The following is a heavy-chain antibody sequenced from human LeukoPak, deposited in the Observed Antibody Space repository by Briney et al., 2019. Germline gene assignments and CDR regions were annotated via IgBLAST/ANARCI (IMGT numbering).Heavy chain of an antibody. CDR2: VSGSGGST. CDR1: GFTFSSYA. V-gene: IGHV3-23*01. CDR3: AKEYLWSSDAFDI. J-gene: IGHJ3*02. Sequence: GGSLRLSCAASGFTFSSYAMSWARQAPGKGLEWVSAVSGSGGSTYYADSVKGRFTISRDNSKNTLYLQMNSLRAEDTAVYYCAKEYLWSSDAFDIWGQGTMVTVSS. D-gene: IGHD3-10*01.